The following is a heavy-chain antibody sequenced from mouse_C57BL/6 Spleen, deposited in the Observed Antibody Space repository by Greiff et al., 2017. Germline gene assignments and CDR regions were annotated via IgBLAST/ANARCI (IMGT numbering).Heavy chain of an antibody. V-gene: IGHV5-15*01. Sequence: EVQLVESGGGLVQPGGSLKLSCAASGFTFSDYGMAWVRQAPRKGPEWVAFISTFANSINYADTVTGRFTITRENAKNTLYLEMSSLRSEDTAMYYCASWASYEYVGFYWYFDVWGTGTTVTVSS. D-gene: IGHD2-4*01. CDR1: GFTFSDYG. CDR3: ASWASYEYVGFYWYFDV. CDR2: ISTFANSI. J-gene: IGHJ1*03.